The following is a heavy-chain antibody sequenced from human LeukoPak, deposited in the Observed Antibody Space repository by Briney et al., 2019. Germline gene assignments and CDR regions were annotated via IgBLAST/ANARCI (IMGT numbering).Heavy chain of an antibody. V-gene: IGHV3-23*01. J-gene: IGHJ4*02. CDR3: AKDLERGLPRHFDY. Sequence: AGGSLRLSCAAYGFTFSSYAMSWVPPAPGKGLEWVSALNGSGGSTYHADYVKGRFTISRDNSKNTLYLQMNSRRAEDTAVYYCAKDLERGLPRHFDYWGQGTLVTVSS. CDR1: GFTFSSYA. D-gene: IGHD1-26*01. CDR2: LNGSGGST.